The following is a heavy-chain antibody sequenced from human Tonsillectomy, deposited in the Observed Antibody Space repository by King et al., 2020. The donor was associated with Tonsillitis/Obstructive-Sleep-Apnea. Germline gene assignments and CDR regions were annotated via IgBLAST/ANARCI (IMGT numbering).Heavy chain of an antibody. Sequence: QLQESGPGLVKPSETLSLTCTVSGDSISGYYWSWIRQPAGKGLEWIGRIYTSGSTNYNPSLKSRVTMSVDTSKNQFSLKLNSVTAADTAVYYCARERNYDISRAFDYWDQGTLVTVSS. CDR2: IYTSGST. CDR3: ARERNYDISRAFDY. J-gene: IGHJ4*02. D-gene: IGHD3-9*01. CDR1: GDSISGYY. V-gene: IGHV4-4*07.